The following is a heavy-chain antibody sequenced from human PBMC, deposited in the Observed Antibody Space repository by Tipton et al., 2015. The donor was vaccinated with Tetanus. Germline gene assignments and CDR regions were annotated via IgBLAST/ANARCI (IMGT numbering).Heavy chain of an antibody. J-gene: IGHJ2*01. CDR3: ARRLGPYTRDQIWHFDL. V-gene: IGHV5-51*01. CDR1: GYAFNIYW. CDR2: IYPSDSDT. D-gene: IGHD5-24*01. Sequence: VQLVQSGAEVKKPGESLKISCQGSGYAFNIYWLAWVRQMPGKGLEWMGIIYPSDSDTRYSPSFQGHVTISADKSITTAYLHLPNLKVSDTAMYYCARRLGPYTRDQIWHFDLWGRGTQVTVSS.